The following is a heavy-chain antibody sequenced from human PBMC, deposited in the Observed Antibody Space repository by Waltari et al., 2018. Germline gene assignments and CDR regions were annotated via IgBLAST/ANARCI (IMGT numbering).Heavy chain of an antibody. V-gene: IGHV4-59*01. CDR3: ARYGAHVFEY. J-gene: IGHJ1*01. D-gene: IGHD4-17*01. Sequence: QVQLHESGPGLVKPSETLSLTCTVSGGSISGYYWTWIRQPPGKGLEWMGYIYSNGDTNHCHARNSRVTISLDTSKNQFSLKLNSVTAADTAIYDCARYGAHVFEYWGQGTLVTVSS. CDR1: GGSISGYY. CDR2: IYSNGDT.